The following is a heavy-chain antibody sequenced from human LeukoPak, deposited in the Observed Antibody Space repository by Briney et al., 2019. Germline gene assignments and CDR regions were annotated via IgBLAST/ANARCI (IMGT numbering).Heavy chain of an antibody. CDR2: INPMGGST. V-gene: IGHV1-46*01. CDR1: GYTFTNYY. J-gene: IGHJ2*01. Sequence: GASVKVSCKASGYTFTNYYMHWVRQAPGQGLEWMGIINPMGGSTSYAQKFQGRVTMTRDTSTSTVYMELSSQRSEDTAVYFCARDLGSSRYFVLWGRGTLVTVSS. CDR3: ARDLGSSRYFVL. D-gene: IGHD1-26*01.